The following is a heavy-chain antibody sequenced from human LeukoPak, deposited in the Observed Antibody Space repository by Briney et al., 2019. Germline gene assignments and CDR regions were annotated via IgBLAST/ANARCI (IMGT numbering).Heavy chain of an antibody. Sequence: PGGSLRLSCAASGFTFSDYYMSWIRQAPGKGLEWVSYISDSGSTIYYADSVKGRFTISRDNAKNSPYLQVNSLRAEDTAVYYCARGPFWSGYYDDWGQGTLVTVSS. J-gene: IGHJ4*02. D-gene: IGHD3-3*01. CDR3: ARGPFWSGYYDD. CDR2: ISDSGSTI. CDR1: GFTFSDYY. V-gene: IGHV3-11*01.